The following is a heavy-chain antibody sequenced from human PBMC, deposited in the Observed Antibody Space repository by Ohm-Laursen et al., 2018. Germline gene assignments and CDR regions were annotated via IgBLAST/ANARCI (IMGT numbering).Heavy chain of an antibody. D-gene: IGHD3/OR15-3a*01. CDR1: GFTFSSYA. Sequence: SLRLSCSASGFTFSSYAMSWVRQAPGKGLEWVSAISGSGGSTYYADSVKGRFTISRDNSKNTLYLQMNSLRAEDTAVYYCAKDHDPLLGLATLWGQGTLVTVSS. V-gene: IGHV3-23*01. J-gene: IGHJ4*02. CDR3: AKDHDPLLGLATL. CDR2: ISGSGGST.